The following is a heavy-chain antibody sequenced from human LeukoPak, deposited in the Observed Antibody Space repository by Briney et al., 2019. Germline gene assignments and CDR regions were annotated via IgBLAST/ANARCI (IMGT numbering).Heavy chain of an antibody. CDR2: IIPIFGTA. V-gene: IGHV1-69*05. Sequence: GASVKVSCKASGGTFSSYAISWVRQAPGQGLEWMGGIIPIFGTANYAQKFQGRVTITTDESTSTAYMELSSLRSEDTAVYYCARDSPWRKGGNSEVYAFDIWGQGTMVTVSS. CDR3: ARDSPWRKGGNSEVYAFDI. J-gene: IGHJ3*02. CDR1: GGTFSSYA. D-gene: IGHD4-23*01.